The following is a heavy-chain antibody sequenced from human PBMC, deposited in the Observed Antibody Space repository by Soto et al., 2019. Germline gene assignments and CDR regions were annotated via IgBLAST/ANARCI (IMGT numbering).Heavy chain of an antibody. D-gene: IGHD6-13*01. CDR2: ISWNSGSI. Sequence: GGSLRLSCAASGFTFDDYAMHWVRQAPGKGLEWVSGISWNSGSIGYADSVKGRFTISRDNAKNSLYLQMNSLRAEDTALYYCAKGRPSSWSSLQDYWGQGTLVTVSS. V-gene: IGHV3-9*01. CDR3: AKGRPSSWSSLQDY. CDR1: GFTFDDYA. J-gene: IGHJ4*02.